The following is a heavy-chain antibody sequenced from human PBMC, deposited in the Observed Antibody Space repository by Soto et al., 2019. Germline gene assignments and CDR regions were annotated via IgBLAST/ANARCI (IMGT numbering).Heavy chain of an antibody. V-gene: IGHV1-18*01. CDR2: IIPYTGNT. J-gene: IGHJ6*02. CDR1: GYIFVNYG. CDR3: VMVDNYVTPTPQDV. Sequence: QVQLVQSGDEVKKPGASVKVSCKASGYIFVNYGIAWVRQAPGQGLEWMGWIIPYTGNTHSATKVQGRLTMPTDTSTSTAYMDLGSLTSDDTAVYYCVMVDNYVTPTPQDVWGQGTPVTVSS. D-gene: IGHD3-16*01.